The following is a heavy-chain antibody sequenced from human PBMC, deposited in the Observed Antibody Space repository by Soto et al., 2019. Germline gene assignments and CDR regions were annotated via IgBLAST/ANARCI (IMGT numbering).Heavy chain of an antibody. CDR3: ARNYYDSSGYYKFDY. CDR2: INAGNGNT. Sequence: ASVKVSCKASGYTFTSYAMHWVRQAPGQRLEWMGWINAGNGNTKYSQKFQGRVTITRDTSASTAYMELSSLRSEDTAVYYCARNYYDSSGYYKFDYWGQGTLVTVSS. CDR1: GYTFTSYA. J-gene: IGHJ4*02. V-gene: IGHV1-3*01. D-gene: IGHD3-22*01.